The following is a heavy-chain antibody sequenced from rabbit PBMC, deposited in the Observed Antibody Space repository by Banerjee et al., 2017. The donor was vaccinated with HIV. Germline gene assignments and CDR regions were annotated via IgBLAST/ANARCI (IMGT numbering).Heavy chain of an antibody. CDR1: GFSFSSSYW. D-gene: IGHD1-1*01. V-gene: IGHV1S45*01. Sequence: QEQLEESGGDLVKPEGSLTLTCTASGFSFSSSYWIYWVRQAPGKGLEWIACIYTSSGSTWYASWAKGRFTISKTSSTTVTLQMTSLTAADTATYFCARWPDSSSNDYGMDLWGQGTLVTVS. J-gene: IGHJ6*01. CDR2: IYTSSGST. CDR3: ARWPDSSSNDYGMDL.